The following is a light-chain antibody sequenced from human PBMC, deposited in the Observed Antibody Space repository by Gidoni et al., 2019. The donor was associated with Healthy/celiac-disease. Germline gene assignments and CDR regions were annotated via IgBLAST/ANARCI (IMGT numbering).Light chain of an antibody. V-gene: IGKV1-39*01. CDR2: AAS. Sequence: DIQMTHSPSSLSASVGVRVTITCRASQSISSYLNWYQQKPGKAPKLLIYAASSLQGGVPSRFSGSGSGTDFTLTISRLQPEDFATYYCQQSYSTPPVTFGGGTKVEIK. J-gene: IGKJ4*01. CDR3: QQSYSTPPVT. CDR1: QSISSY.